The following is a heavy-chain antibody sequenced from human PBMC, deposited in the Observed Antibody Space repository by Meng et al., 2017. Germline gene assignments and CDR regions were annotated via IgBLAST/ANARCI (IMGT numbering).Heavy chain of an antibody. CDR2: ISYDGSNK. CDR1: GFTFSSYA. J-gene: IGHJ6*02. CDR3: ARDIYYDSSGYYSYPPYYYGMDV. Sequence: GESLKISCAASGFTFSSYAMHWVRQAPGKGLEWVAVISYDGSNKYYADSVKGRFTISRDNSKNTLYLQMNSLRAEDTAVYYCARDIYYDSSGYYSYPPYYYGMDVWGQGTMVTVSS. D-gene: IGHD3-22*01. V-gene: IGHV3-30*04.